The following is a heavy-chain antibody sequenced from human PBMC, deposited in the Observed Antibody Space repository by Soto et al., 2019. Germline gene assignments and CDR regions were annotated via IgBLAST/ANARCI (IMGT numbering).Heavy chain of an antibody. V-gene: IGHV3-21*01. J-gene: IGHJ3*02. CDR1: GFTFSDSN. CDR3: ARDLTRTYAFNI. CDR2: IDSSSTYI. D-gene: IGHD3-10*01. Sequence: EEQLVESGGGLVKPEGSLRLSCAASGFTFSDSNMNWVRQSPGKGLEWVSSIDSSSTYIYYADSMKGRFTISRDNAKNSLYLQMNSLRVDDTAMYYCARDLTRTYAFNIWGQGTMVTVSS.